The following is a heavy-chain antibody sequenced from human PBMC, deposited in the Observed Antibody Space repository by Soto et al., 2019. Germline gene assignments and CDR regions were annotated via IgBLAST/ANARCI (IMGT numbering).Heavy chain of an antibody. CDR1: GFTFSSYW. Sequence: GGSLRLSCAASGFTFSSYWMHWVRQAPGKGLVWVSRINSDGSSTSYADSVKGRFTISRDNAKNTLYLQMNSLRAXDTAVYXCXSLYGDYISGYYYYMDVWGKGTTVTVSS. D-gene: IGHD4-17*01. J-gene: IGHJ6*03. CDR2: INSDGSST. CDR3: XSLYGDYISGYYYYMDV. V-gene: IGHV3-74*01.